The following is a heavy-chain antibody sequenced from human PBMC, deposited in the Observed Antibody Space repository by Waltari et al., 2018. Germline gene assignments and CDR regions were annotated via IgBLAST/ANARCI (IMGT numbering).Heavy chain of an antibody. Sequence: EVQLLESGGGLVQPGGSLRLSCVASGFTFSKSGMTWVRQTPGKGLDWVGSNTDSGGSTVYADSVKGRFAISRDNSKNTLYLQMSSLRAGDTAVYYCATSFRGKFDFWGQGTLVTVSS. CDR2: NTDSGGST. CDR1: GFTFSKSG. V-gene: IGHV3-23*01. J-gene: IGHJ4*02. D-gene: IGHD3-16*01. CDR3: ATSFRGKFDF.